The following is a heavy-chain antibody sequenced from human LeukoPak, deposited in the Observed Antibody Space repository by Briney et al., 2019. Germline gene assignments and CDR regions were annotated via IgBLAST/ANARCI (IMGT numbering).Heavy chain of an antibody. J-gene: IGHJ4*02. CDR2: IYSDGVNK. CDR3: ARDGNGWGFDN. CDR1: GFTFSSYG. V-gene: IGHV3-33*08. Sequence: GGSLRLSCAASGFTFSSYGMHWVRQAPGKGLEWVSLIYSDGVNKFYADSVKGRFSISRDNSKNTVYLQMNSLSAEDTAVYFCARDGNGWGFDNWGPGTLVTVSS. D-gene: IGHD6-19*01.